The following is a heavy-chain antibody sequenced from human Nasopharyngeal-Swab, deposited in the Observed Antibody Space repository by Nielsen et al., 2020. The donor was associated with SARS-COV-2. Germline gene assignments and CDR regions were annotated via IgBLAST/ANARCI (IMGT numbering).Heavy chain of an antibody. D-gene: IGHD1-26*01. J-gene: IGHJ4*02. CDR3: ARAREKVGATNY. Sequence: SLKISCAASGFTFDDYAMHWVRQAPGKGLEWVSGISWNSGSIGYADSVKGRFTISRDNAKNSLYLQMNSLRAEDTAVYYCARAREKVGATNYWGQGTLVTVSS. CDR1: GFTFDDYA. V-gene: IGHV3-9*01. CDR2: ISWNSGSI.